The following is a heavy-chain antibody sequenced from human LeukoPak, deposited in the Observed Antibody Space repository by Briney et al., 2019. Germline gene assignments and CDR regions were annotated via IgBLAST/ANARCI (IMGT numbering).Heavy chain of an antibody. Sequence: GGSLRLSCAASGFTFSSYSMNWVRQAPGKGLEWVSSISSSSSYIYYADSVKGRFTISRDNAKNSLYLQMNSLRAEDTAVYYCARDRGYNGPAEDYWGQGTLVTVSP. J-gene: IGHJ4*02. CDR2: ISSSSSYI. CDR3: ARDRGYNGPAEDY. CDR1: GFTFSSYS. V-gene: IGHV3-21*01. D-gene: IGHD5-12*01.